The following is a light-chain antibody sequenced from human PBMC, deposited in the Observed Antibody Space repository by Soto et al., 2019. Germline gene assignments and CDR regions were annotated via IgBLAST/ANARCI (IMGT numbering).Light chain of an antibody. CDR2: DSS. J-gene: IGKJ5*01. CDR3: QKYDSFSVT. Sequence: DIQRTPSPSTLSASVWARVSSACRASQSISSWLAWYQQKPGRAPKLLIYDSSSLESGVPSRFSGSGSGTEFRLTISTMQPDDFATYYCQKYDSFSVTFGKGKRLEIK. CDR1: QSISSW. V-gene: IGKV1-5*01.